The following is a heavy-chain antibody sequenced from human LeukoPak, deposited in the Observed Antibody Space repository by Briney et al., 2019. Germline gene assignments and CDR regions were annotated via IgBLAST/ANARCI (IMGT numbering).Heavy chain of an antibody. J-gene: IGHJ5*02. V-gene: IGHV4-39*07. D-gene: IGHD3-10*01. Sequence: SETLSLTCTVSGGSISSSRYYWGWLRQPPGKGLEWFGSIYYSGSTYYNPSLKSRVTISVDTSKNQFSLKLSSVTAADTAVYYCARVGSDNWFDPWGQGTLVTVSS. CDR2: IYYSGST. CDR3: ARVGSDNWFDP. CDR1: GGSISSSRYY.